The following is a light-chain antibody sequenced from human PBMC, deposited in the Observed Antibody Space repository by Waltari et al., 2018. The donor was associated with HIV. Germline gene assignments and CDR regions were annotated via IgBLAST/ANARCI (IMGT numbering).Light chain of an antibody. Sequence: DVQMTQSPYSVSASVGDRVTITCRASHDISVWLAWYQQKPGKAPKLLIYSASILHSGVPSRFSGSGSETHFTLTISSLQPEDFATYYCQQANSLPLTFGPGTKVEIK. CDR3: QQANSLPLT. CDR1: HDISVW. J-gene: IGKJ3*01. V-gene: IGKV1-12*01. CDR2: SAS.